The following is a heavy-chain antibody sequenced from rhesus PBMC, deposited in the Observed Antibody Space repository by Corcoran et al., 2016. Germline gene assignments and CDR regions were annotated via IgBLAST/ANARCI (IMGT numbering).Heavy chain of an antibody. J-gene: IGHJ4*01. CDR1: GVSFSTHY. V-gene: IGHV3-184*01. CDR2: IRSKAYSGTA. Sequence: EVQLVESGGGLVQPGGSLRLYCAASGVSFSTHYIYWVRPAPGKGLEWVGFIRSKAYSGTAEYAASVKGRFTISRDDSKSIAYLQMSSLKTEDTAVYYCARDPDSSAYFDYWGQGVLVTVSS. CDR3: ARDPDSSAYFDY. D-gene: IGHD5-12*01.